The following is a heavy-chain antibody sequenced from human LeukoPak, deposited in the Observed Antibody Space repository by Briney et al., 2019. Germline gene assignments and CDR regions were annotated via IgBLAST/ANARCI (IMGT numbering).Heavy chain of an antibody. D-gene: IGHD3-3*01. CDR2: ISAYNGNT. V-gene: IGHV1-18*01. J-gene: IGHJ6*02. Sequence: PWASVKVSCKASGYTFTSYGISWVRQAPGQGLEWMGWISAYNGNTNYAQKLQGRVTMTTDTSTSTAYMELRSLRSDDTAVYYCARDIVGWTLGVVINVYYGMDVWGQGTTVTVSS. CDR3: ARDIVGWTLGVVINVYYGMDV. CDR1: GYTFTSYG.